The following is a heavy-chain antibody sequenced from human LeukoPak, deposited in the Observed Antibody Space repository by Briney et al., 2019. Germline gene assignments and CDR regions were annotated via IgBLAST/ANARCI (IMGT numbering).Heavy chain of an antibody. CDR1: GFLFTSYA. Sequence: LPRSSPASGFLFTSYAMSWARPPPLTGLECISTISDSFRITDDADSVKGRFTISRDNSKNTLYLQMNTLRAEDTAVYYCAKRHGDYFDYWGQGTLVTVSS. CDR3: AKRHGDYFDY. V-gene: IGHV3-23*01. D-gene: IGHD4-17*01. J-gene: IGHJ4*02. CDR2: ISDSFRIT.